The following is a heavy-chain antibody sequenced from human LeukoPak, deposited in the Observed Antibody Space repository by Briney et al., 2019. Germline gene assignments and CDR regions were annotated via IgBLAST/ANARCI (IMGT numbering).Heavy chain of an antibody. J-gene: IGHJ3*01. CDR2: ISGSGGST. Sequence: GGSLRLSCAASGLTFRSYAMSWVSQAPGKGLEWVSTISGSGGSTYYADSVKGRFTISRDNSKNTLYLQMNSLGAEDTAVYYCANYMTTVTTSAFDVWGQGTMVTVSS. CDR3: ANYMTTVTTSAFDV. V-gene: IGHV3-23*01. D-gene: IGHD4-17*01. CDR1: GLTFRSYA.